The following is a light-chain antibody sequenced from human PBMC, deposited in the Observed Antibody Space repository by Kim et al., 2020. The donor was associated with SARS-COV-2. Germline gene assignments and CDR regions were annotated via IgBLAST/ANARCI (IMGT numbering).Light chain of an antibody. CDR2: VGTGGIVG. J-gene: IGLJ2*01. CDR1: SGYSNYK. Sequence: CTLSSGYSNYKVDGYQQRPGKGPRFVMRVGTGGIVGSKGDGIPDRFSVLGSGPNRYLTIKNIQEEDESDYHCGADHGSGSKFVVLFGGGTQLTVL. CDR3: GADHGSGSKFVVL. V-gene: IGLV9-49*01.